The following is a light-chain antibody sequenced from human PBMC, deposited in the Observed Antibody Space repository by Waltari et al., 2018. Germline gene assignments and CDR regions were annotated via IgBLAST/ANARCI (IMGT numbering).Light chain of an antibody. Sequence: QSALTQPASVSGSPGQSITISCPGTSSDVGGYHYVSCYQQHPGKAPKLMIYDVSNRPSGVSNRFSGSKSGNTASLTISGLQAEDEADYYCSSYTSSSTRVFGGGTKLTVL. CDR2: DVS. V-gene: IGLV2-14*01. CDR1: SSDVGGYHY. CDR3: SSYTSSSTRV. J-gene: IGLJ3*02.